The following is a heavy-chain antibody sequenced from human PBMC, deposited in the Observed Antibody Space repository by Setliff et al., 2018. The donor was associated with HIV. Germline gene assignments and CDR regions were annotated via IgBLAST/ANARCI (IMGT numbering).Heavy chain of an antibody. CDR1: GFTFSDYY. J-gene: IGHJ4*02. CDR3: VRPAREPVD. V-gene: IGHV3-11*03. D-gene: IGHD6-19*01. CDR2: ISGRSSDP. Sequence: GGSLTLSCAASGFTFSDYYMGWIRQAPGKGLEWVSYISGRSSDPNYADSVKGRFTISRDNAKNSVYLQMNSLRAEDTAMYYCVRPAREPVDWGRGTLVTVSS.